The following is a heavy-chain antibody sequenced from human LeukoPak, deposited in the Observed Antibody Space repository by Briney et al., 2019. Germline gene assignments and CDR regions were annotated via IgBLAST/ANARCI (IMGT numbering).Heavy chain of an antibody. CDR2: IYYSGST. CDR1: GGSISSSSYY. D-gene: IGHD5-12*01. V-gene: IGHV4-39*07. CDR3: ARGHIVATMPYFDY. J-gene: IGHJ4*02. Sequence: SETLSLTCTVSGGSISSSSYYWGWIRQPPGKGLEWIGSIYYSGSTYYNPSLKSRVTVSVDTSKNQFSLKLSSVTAADTAVYYCARGHIVATMPYFDYWGQGTLVTVSS.